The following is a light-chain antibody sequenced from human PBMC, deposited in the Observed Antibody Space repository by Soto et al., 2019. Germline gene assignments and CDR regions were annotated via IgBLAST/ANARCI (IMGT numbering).Light chain of an antibody. V-gene: IGKV1-33*01. CDR2: DAS. CDR1: QDITNY. Sequence: DIQMTQSPGSVSASVGGRVTITCQASQDITNYLNWYQQKPGKAPKLLIYDASNLETGVPSRFSGSASGTDFTFTISSLQPEDIATYYCQQYDNVPFTFGGGTKVDIK. J-gene: IGKJ4*01. CDR3: QQYDNVPFT.